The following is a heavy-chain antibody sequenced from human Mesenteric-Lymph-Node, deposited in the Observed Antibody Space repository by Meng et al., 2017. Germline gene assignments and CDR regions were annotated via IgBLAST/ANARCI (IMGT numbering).Heavy chain of an antibody. V-gene: IGHV4-34*01. J-gene: IGHJ5*02. Sequence: QVQLQQWGEGPLKPSETLSRSCAVYGGSFRDYYWTWIRHPPGKGLEWIGEIDHRGNTKYNPSLKSRVTISLDTSKKQFSLKVSSVTAADSAVYYCARRGPSGNFSPWSQGALVTVSS. CDR1: GGSFRDYY. CDR2: IDHRGNT. CDR3: ARRGPSGNFSP. D-gene: IGHD3-10*01.